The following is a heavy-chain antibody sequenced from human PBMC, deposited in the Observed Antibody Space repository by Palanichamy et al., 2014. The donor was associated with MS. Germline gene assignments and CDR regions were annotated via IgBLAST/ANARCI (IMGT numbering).Heavy chain of an antibody. CDR1: GLTFSSYA. CDR3: ARVLVGATEHGAFDI. D-gene: IGHD1-26*01. J-gene: IGHJ3*02. V-gene: IGHV3-64*01. CDR2: ISSNGGST. Sequence: EVQLVESGGGLVQPGGSLRLSCAASGLTFSSYAMHWVRQAPGKGLEYVSAISSNGGSTYYANSVKGRFTISRDNSKNTLYLQMGSPRAEDMAVYYCARVLVGATEHGAFDIWGQGTMVTVSS.